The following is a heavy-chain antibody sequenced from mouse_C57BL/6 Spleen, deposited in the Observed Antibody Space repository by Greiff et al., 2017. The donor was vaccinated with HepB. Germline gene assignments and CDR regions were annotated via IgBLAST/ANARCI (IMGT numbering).Heavy chain of an antibody. CDR1: GFTFSNYW. D-gene: IGHD2-13*01. Sequence: EVKVEESGGGLVQPGGSMKLSCVASGFTFSNYWMNWVRQSPEKGLEWVAQIRLKSDNYATHYAESVKGRFTISRDDSKSSVYLQMNNLRAEDTGIYYCTGQGLDFDYWGQGTTLTVSS. CDR2: IRLKSDNYAT. J-gene: IGHJ2*01. CDR3: TGQGLDFDY. V-gene: IGHV6-3*01.